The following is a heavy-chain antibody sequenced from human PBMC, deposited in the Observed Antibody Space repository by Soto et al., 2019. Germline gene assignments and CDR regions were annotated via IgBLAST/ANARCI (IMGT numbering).Heavy chain of an antibody. CDR3: AGYSSSSVAYYYYGMDV. J-gene: IGHJ6*02. Sequence: EVQLLESGGGLVQPGGSLRLSCAASGFTFSSYALSWVRQAPGKGLEWVSAISGSGGNTYYADSVKGRFTISRDNSTNTVYLQVNSLRAEDTAVYYCAGYSSSSVAYYYYGMDVWGQGTTVTVSS. CDR1: GFTFSSYA. V-gene: IGHV3-23*01. CDR2: ISGSGGNT. D-gene: IGHD6-6*01.